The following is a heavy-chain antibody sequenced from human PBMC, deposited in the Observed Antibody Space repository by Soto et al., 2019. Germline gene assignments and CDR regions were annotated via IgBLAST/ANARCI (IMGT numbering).Heavy chain of an antibody. CDR1: GFTVSRDY. Sequence: EVQLVESGGGLIQPGGSLRLSCAASGFTVSRDYMSWVRQAPGKGLEWVSVIYTGGSTYYADFVKGRFTFSRDNSKNTLYLQMNSLRAEDTAVYYCARAYGGNPALFDPWGQGTLVTVSS. CDR3: ARAYGGNPALFDP. CDR2: IYTGGST. V-gene: IGHV3-53*01. J-gene: IGHJ5*02. D-gene: IGHD4-17*01.